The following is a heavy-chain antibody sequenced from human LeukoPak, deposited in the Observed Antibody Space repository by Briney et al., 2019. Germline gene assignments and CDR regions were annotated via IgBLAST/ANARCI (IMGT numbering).Heavy chain of an antibody. CDR3: AAGKGMTTVTTFWPDAFDI. D-gene: IGHD4-11*01. Sequence: PGGSLRLSCAASGLTFSDYYMSWIRQPPGKGLEWIGSIYYSGGTYYNPSLKSRVTISVDTSKNQFSLKLSSVTAADTAVYYCAAGKGMTTVTTFWPDAFDIWGQGTMVTVSS. V-gene: IGHV4-34*08. CDR1: GLTFSDYY. J-gene: IGHJ3*02. CDR2: IYYSGGT.